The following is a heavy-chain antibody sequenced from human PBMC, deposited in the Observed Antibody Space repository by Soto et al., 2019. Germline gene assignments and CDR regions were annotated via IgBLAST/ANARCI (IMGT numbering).Heavy chain of an antibody. CDR1: GFTFINYA. CDR2: ISGSGGST. Sequence: GPLRLSCAASGFTFINYAMSWVRQAPGKGLEWVSAISGSGGSTYYADSVKGRFTISRDNSKNTLYLQMNSLRAEDTAVYYCAKPPKRGPNDYGDYYFDYWGQGTLVTFSS. CDR3: AKPPKRGPNDYGDYYFDY. J-gene: IGHJ4*02. D-gene: IGHD4-17*01. V-gene: IGHV3-23*01.